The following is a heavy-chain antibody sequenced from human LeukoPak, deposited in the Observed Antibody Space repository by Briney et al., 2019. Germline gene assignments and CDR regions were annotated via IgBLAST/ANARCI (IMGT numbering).Heavy chain of an antibody. Sequence: GSLRLSCAASGFTVSSNYMSWVRQAPGKGLKWIGYIYYSGSTNYNPSLKSRVTISVDTSKNQFSLKLNSVTAADTAVYYCARQGPLTTAVTTRTNPFDYWGQGTLVTVSS. J-gene: IGHJ4*02. D-gene: IGHD4-11*01. CDR3: ARQGPLTTAVTTRTNPFDY. CDR2: IYYSGST. V-gene: IGHV4-59*08. CDR1: GFTVSSNY.